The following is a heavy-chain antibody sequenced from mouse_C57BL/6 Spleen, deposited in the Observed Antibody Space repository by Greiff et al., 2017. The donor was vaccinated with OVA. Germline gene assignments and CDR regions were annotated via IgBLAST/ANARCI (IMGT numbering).Heavy chain of an antibody. CDR1: GYTFTDYY. Sequence: VQLQQSGPELVKPGASVKISCKASGYTFTDYYMNWVKQSHGKSLEWIGDINPNNGGTSYNQKFKGKATLTVDKSSSTAYMELRSLTSEDSAVYYCARSPLIYYDLYAMDYWGQGTSVTVSS. CDR2: INPNNGGT. V-gene: IGHV1-26*01. CDR3: ARSPLIYYDLYAMDY. D-gene: IGHD2-4*01. J-gene: IGHJ4*01.